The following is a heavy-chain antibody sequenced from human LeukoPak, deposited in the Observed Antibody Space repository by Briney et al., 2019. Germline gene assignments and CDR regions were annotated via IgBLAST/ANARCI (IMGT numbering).Heavy chain of an antibody. Sequence: SETLSLTCTVSGGSISSYYWSWFRHPPGKGLEWIGYIYYSGSTNYNPSLKSRVTISVDRSKNQFSLKLSSVTAADTAVYYCARSTYYYDSSGYYGAFDIWGQGTMVTVSS. CDR2: IYYSGST. V-gene: IGHV4-59*12. CDR3: ARSTYYYDSSGYYGAFDI. J-gene: IGHJ3*02. D-gene: IGHD3-22*01. CDR1: GGSISSYY.